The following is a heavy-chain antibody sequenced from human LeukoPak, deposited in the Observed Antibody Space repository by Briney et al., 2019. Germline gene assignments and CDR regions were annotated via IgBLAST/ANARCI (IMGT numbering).Heavy chain of an antibody. CDR3: ARKPTVTTVDY. CDR2: IYYSGST. CDR1: GDSISSHY. D-gene: IGHD4-11*01. V-gene: IGHV4-59*11. Sequence: SETLSLACTVSGDSISSHYWSWIRKPPGKGMEWIGYIYYSGSTNYTPSLKSRVTISIDTSKNQFSLKLSSVTAADTAVYYCARKPTVTTVDYWGQGTLVTVSS. J-gene: IGHJ4*02.